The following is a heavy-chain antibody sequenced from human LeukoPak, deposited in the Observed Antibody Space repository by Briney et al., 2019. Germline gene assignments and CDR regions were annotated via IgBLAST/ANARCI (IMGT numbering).Heavy chain of an antibody. CDR2: IYTSGST. CDR1: GGSISSYY. Sequence: SETLSLTCTVSGGSISSYYWSWIRQPAGKGLERIGRIYTSGSTNYNPSLKSRVTMSVDTSKNQFSLKLSSVTAADTAVYYCARDFSMVRGVIEYNWFDPWGQGTLVTVSS. J-gene: IGHJ5*02. D-gene: IGHD3-10*01. V-gene: IGHV4-4*07. CDR3: ARDFSMVRGVIEYNWFDP.